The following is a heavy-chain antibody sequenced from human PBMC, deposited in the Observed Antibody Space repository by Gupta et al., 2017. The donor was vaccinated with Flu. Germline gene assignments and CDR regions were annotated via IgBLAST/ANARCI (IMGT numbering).Heavy chain of an antibody. CDR1: GYSISSGYY. V-gene: IGHV4-38-2*01. D-gene: IGHD4-17*01. CDR3: ARALSPPRPHYGDPAPSDY. J-gene: IGHJ4*02. CDR2: IYHSGST. Sequence: QVQLQESGPGLVKPSETLSLTCAVSGYSISSGYYWGWIRQPPGKGLEWIGSIYHSGSTYYNPSLKRRVTISVDTSKNQFSLKLSSVTAAETAVYYCARALSPPRPHYGDPAPSDYGGQGTLVTVSS.